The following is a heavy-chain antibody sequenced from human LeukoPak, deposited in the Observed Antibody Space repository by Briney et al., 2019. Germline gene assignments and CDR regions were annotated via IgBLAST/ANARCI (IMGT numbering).Heavy chain of an antibody. J-gene: IGHJ4*02. CDR2: IYSGGST. CDR1: GFTVSSNY. Sequence: GGSLRLSCAASGFTVSSNYMSWVRQAPGKGLEWVSVIYSGGSTYYADSVMGRFTISRDNSKNTLYLQMNSLRAEDTAVYYCARAGVYGDYGFDYWGQGTLVTVSS. V-gene: IGHV3-66*02. CDR3: ARAGVYGDYGFDY. D-gene: IGHD4-17*01.